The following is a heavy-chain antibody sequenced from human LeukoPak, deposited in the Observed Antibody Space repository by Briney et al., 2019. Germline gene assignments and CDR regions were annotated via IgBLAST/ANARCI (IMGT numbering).Heavy chain of an antibody. CDR2: INPSGGST. Sequence: GASVKVSCKASGYNFISYYIHWVRQAPGQGLEWMGIINPSGGSTSYAQKFQDRVTMTRDTSTSTVYMELSSLKSEDTAVYYCAREDVVLVDAVRYYYYGMDVWGQGTMVTVSS. CDR3: AREDVVLVDAVRYYYYGMDV. V-gene: IGHV1-46*01. D-gene: IGHD1-26*01. J-gene: IGHJ6*02. CDR1: GYNFISYY.